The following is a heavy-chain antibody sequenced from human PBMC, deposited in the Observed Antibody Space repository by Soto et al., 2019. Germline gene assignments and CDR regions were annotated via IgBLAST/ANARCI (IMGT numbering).Heavy chain of an antibody. Sequence: GGSLRLSCAASGFTFSSYWMHWVRQVPGKGLVWVSRIKGDGTNTGYADSVKGRFTISRDNVKNTLYLQMNSLRAEDTAVYYCARVIPRNYFDYWGQGTLVTVSS. CDR1: GFTFSSYW. D-gene: IGHD3-22*01. CDR2: IKGDGTNT. V-gene: IGHV3-74*01. J-gene: IGHJ4*02. CDR3: ARVIPRNYFDY.